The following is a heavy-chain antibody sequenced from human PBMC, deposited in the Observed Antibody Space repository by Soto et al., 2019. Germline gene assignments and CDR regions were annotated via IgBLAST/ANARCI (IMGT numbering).Heavy chain of an antibody. Sequence: PRLSCAASGFTFSSYAMSWVRQAPGKGLEWVSAISGSGGSTYYADSVKGRFTISRDNSKSTLYLQMNSLRAEDTAVYYCAKSAGGYTYYYYYGMDVWGQGTTVTVSS. D-gene: IGHD5-12*01. CDR2: ISGSGGST. V-gene: IGHV3-23*01. CDR3: AKSAGGYTYYYYYGMDV. J-gene: IGHJ6*02. CDR1: GFTFSSYA.